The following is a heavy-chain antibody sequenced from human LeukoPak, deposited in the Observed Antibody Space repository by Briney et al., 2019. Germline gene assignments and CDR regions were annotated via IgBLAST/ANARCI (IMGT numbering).Heavy chain of an antibody. D-gene: IGHD3-10*01. CDR3: ASPRPYYYGSGSYSVGFDP. Sequence: SETLSLTCAVYGGSFSGYYWSWIRQPPGKGLEWIGEINHSGSTNYNPSLKSRVTISVDTSRNQFSLKLSSVTAADTAVYYCASPRPYYYGSGSYSVGFDPWGQGTLVTVSS. J-gene: IGHJ5*02. V-gene: IGHV4-34*01. CDR1: GGSFSGYY. CDR2: INHSGST.